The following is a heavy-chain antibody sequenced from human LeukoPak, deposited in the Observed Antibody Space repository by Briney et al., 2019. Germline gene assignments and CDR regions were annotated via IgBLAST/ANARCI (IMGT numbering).Heavy chain of an antibody. J-gene: IGHJ4*02. CDR2: IYYSGST. CDR1: GGSLSSYY. V-gene: IGHV4-59*01. Sequence: PSETLSLTCTVSGGSLSSYYWSWIRQPPGKGLEWIGYIYYSGSTNYNPSLKSRVTISVDTSKNQFSLKLSSVTAADTAVYYCARGSADRTAMVYWGQGALVTVSS. CDR3: ARGSADRTAMVY. D-gene: IGHD5-18*01.